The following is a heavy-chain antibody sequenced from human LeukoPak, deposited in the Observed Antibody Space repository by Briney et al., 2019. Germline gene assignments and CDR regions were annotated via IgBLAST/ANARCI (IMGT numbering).Heavy chain of an antibody. D-gene: IGHD5-24*01. CDR3: AKDIQLST. CDR2: IGASGEST. V-gene: IGHV3-23*01. J-gene: IGHJ3*01. Sequence: GGSLTLSRAAPRFTVCDPAMTCVRQVPGKGLEWVSLIGASGESTYYADSVKGRFTISRDNSKNTMSLEMNSLRVEDTAMYVCAKDIQLSTWGLGTMVTVSS. CDR1: RFTVCDPA.